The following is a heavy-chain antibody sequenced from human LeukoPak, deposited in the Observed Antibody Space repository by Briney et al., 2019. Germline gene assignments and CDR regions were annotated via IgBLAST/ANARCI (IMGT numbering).Heavy chain of an antibody. CDR3: AKVLPLTFYYMDV. J-gene: IGHJ6*03. V-gene: IGHV3-30*02. CDR2: IRFDGGDK. Sequence: PGGSLRLSCAASGFTFSNSAMNWVRQAPGKGLEWVAFIRFDGGDKYYADSVKGRFTVSRDNSKNTLYLQMNSLRIEDTAMYYCAKVLPLTFYYMDVWGKGTTVTVSS. CDR1: GFTFSNSA. D-gene: IGHD4/OR15-4a*01.